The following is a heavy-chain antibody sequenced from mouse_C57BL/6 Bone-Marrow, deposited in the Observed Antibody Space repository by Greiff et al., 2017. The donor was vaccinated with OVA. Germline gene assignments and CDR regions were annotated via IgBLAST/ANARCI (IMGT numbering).Heavy chain of an antibody. CDR1: GYSFTSYY. Sequence: QVQLKQYGPELVKPGASVKISCKASGYSFTSYYIHWVKQRPGQGLEWIGWIYPGSGNTKYNEKFKGKATLTADTSSSTAYMQLSSLTSEDSAVYYCARHYGSPYAMDYWGQGTSVTVSS. CDR3: ARHYGSPYAMDY. D-gene: IGHD1-1*01. J-gene: IGHJ4*01. CDR2: IYPGSGNT. V-gene: IGHV1-66*01.